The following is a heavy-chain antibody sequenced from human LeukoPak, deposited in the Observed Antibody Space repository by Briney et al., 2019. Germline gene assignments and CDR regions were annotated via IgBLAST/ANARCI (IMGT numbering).Heavy chain of an antibody. CDR1: CGSISSYY. CDR2: IYYSGST. J-gene: IGHJ4*02. V-gene: IGHV4-59*01. CDR3: ARVFYDSSGYQVDY. Sequence: SETLSLTCTVSCGSISSYYWSWIRQPPGKGLEWIGYIYYSGSTNYNPSLKSRVTISVDTSKNQFSLKLSSVTAADTAVYYCARVFYDSSGYQVDYWGQGTLVTVSS. D-gene: IGHD3-22*01.